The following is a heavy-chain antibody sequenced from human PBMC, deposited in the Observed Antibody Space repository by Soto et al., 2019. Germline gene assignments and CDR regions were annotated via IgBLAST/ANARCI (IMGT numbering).Heavy chain of an antibody. Sequence: PGESLKISCNGSGYSFTSYWIGWVGQMPGKGLEWMGIIYPGDSDTRYSPSFQGQVTISADKSISTAYLQWSSLKASDTAMYYCARHKGKSSSPHYYYGMDVWGQGTTVTVSS. D-gene: IGHD6-6*01. J-gene: IGHJ6*02. CDR1: GYSFTSYW. V-gene: IGHV5-51*01. CDR3: ARHKGKSSSPHYYYGMDV. CDR2: IYPGDSDT.